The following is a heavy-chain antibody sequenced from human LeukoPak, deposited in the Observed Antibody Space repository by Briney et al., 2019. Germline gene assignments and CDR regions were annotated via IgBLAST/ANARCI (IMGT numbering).Heavy chain of an antibody. D-gene: IGHD3-10*01. Sequence: PSETLSLTCTVSGGSISSYYWSWIRQPAGKGLEWIGRIYTSGSTNYNPSLKSRVTISVDTSKNQFSLKLSSVTAADTAVYYCARIYYGSGSYYKRGLDYWGQGTLVTVSS. CDR1: GGSISSYY. J-gene: IGHJ4*02. CDR2: IYTSGST. V-gene: IGHV4-4*07. CDR3: ARIYYGSGSYYKRGLDY.